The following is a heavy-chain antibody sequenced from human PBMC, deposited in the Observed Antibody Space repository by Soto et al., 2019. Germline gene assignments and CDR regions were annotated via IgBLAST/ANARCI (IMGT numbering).Heavy chain of an antibody. Sequence: QMQLVQSGPEVRKPGTAVKVSCKASGFNVRTTAVQWVRQARGQRLEWIGWIVVGSGNTNYAQKFQERVTITRDMSTSTAYMDVSSLRSEDTAVYYCAADPYYYDSSDYYSFDQWGQGTLVTVSA. J-gene: IGHJ4*02. D-gene: IGHD3-22*01. V-gene: IGHV1-58*01. CDR1: GFNVRTTA. CDR3: AADPYYYDSSDYYSFDQ. CDR2: IVVGSGNT.